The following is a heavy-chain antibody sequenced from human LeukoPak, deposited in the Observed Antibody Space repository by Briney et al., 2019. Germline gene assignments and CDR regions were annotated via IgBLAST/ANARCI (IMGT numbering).Heavy chain of an antibody. CDR1: RFTPTRYN. J-gene: IGHJ4*02. CDR2: IIGSGALT. D-gene: IGHD1-20*01. V-gene: IGHV3-23*01. Sequence: GSLRLSRAPSRFTPTRYNTTTVRQAPGERVGWGSTIIGSGALTYSAESLNGRFTISRDESKNTLYLQMNSLRAEDTAVYYCAKGGGSNWDGGDCWGQGTLVTVSS. CDR3: AKGGGSNWDGGDC.